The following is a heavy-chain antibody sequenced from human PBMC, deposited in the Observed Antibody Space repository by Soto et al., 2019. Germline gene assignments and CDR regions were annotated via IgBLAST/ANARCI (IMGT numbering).Heavy chain of an antibody. CDR1: GFTFNIYA. J-gene: IGHJ4*01. V-gene: IGHV3-23*01. D-gene: IGHD3-22*01. Sequence: EVQLLESGGDLIQPGGSLRLSCAASGFTFNIYAMTWVRQAPGKGLEWVSAISRYGDFTYYADSVEGRFTISRDNSKNTLYLQMNSLRAEDTAVYYCAKDRYLDHDSRGYLFDNWGPVTLVTVSS. CDR3: AKDRYLDHDSRGYLFDN. CDR2: ISRYGDFT.